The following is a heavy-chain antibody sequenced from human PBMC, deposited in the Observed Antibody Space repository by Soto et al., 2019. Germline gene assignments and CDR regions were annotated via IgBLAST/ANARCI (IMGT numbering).Heavy chain of an antibody. D-gene: IGHD3-3*01. CDR1: GYNFAGFS. V-gene: IGHV5-51*01. J-gene: IGHJ4*02. CDR2: IYPSDSHT. CDR3: ARGGVSTRTFDY. Sequence: GESLKISCKGSGYNFAGFSIAWVRQMPGKGLELMGIIYPSDSHTRYRPSFQGQVTISADKSISSAYLQWSSLRASDTAMYYCARGGVSTRTFDYWGQGTPVTVSS.